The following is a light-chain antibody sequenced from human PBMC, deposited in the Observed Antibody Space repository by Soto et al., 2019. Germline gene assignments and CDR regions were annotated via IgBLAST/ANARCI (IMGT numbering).Light chain of an antibody. J-gene: IGLJ2*01. CDR1: RSNIGSNY. V-gene: IGLV1-47*01. Sequence: QSVLTQPPSASGTPGQRVTISCSGGRSNIGSNYVYWYQQLPGTAPKLLIYKNNQRPSGVPDRLSGSKSGTSASLAISGLRSEDEADYYCAAWDDSLSGHVVFGGGTKLTVL. CDR2: KNN. CDR3: AAWDDSLSGHVV.